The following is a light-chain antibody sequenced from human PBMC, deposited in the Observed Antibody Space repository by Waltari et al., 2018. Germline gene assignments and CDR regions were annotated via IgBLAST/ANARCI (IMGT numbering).Light chain of an antibody. CDR3: HVWHPHVDPGV. Sequence: SYVVTQPPSVSVAPGETATITCGGDNIGTYSVHWYQQKAGQAPVLVIFYDRDRPSGIPDRFPGSNSGNTATLTISRVEAGEEARYYCHVWHPHVDPGVFGTGTEVTVL. CDR1: NIGTYS. V-gene: IGLV3-21*04. J-gene: IGLJ1*01. CDR2: YDR.